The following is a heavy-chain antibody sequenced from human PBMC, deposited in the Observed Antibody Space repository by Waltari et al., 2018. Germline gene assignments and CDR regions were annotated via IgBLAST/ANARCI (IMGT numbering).Heavy chain of an antibody. CDR2: VHRSGRS. V-gene: IGHV4-4*02. Sequence: QLQLQESGPGLVKPSGTLSLTCTVFGYSMNSNSWWSWVRQSPEKGLAWVGQVHRSGRSNYNPSLESRVTISLDSSNNQFYLRLTSTTAADTAVYYCARDRGIGLFLDSWGQGTLVTVSP. CDR1: GYSMNSNSW. J-gene: IGHJ1*01. D-gene: IGHD3-9*01. CDR3: ARDRGIGLFLDS.